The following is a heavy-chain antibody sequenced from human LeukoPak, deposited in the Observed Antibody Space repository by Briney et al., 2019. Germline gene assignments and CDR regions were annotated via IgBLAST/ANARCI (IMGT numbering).Heavy chain of an antibody. Sequence: GSLRLSCAASGFTFHDYTMHWVRQAPGKGLEWVSLINWNGGITYYADSVKGRFTISRDNSKNSLSLQMNSLRTDDTALYFCAKADSSGYYYSGAFDYWGQGTLVTVSS. CDR3: AKADSSGYYYSGAFDY. J-gene: IGHJ4*02. CDR2: INWNGGIT. D-gene: IGHD3-22*01. V-gene: IGHV3-43*01. CDR1: GFTFHDYT.